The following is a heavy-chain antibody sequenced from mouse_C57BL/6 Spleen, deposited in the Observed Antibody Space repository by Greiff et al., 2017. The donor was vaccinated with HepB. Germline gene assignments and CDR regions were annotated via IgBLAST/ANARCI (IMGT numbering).Heavy chain of an antibody. V-gene: IGHV1-74*01. CDR1: GYTFTSYW. J-gene: IGHJ2*01. Sequence: VQLQQPGAELVKPGASVKVSCKASGYTFTSYWMHWVKQRPGQGLEWIGRIHPSDSDTNYNQKFKGKATLTVDKSSSTAYMQLSSLTSEDSAVYDCAIFAPRHYSNFDDWGQGTTLTVSS. CDR2: IHPSDSDT. CDR3: AIFAPRHYSNFDD. D-gene: IGHD1-2*01.